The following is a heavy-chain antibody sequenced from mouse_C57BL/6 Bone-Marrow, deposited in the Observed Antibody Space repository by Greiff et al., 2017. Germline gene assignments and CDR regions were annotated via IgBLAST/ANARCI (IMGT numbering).Heavy chain of an antibody. CDR3: TREGRLRPYYFDY. CDR1: GYTFTDYE. V-gene: IGHV1-15*01. J-gene: IGHJ2*03. Sequence: VQLVESGAELVRPGASVTLSCKASGYTFTDYEMHWVKQTPVHGLEWIGAIDPETGGTAYNQKFKGKAILTADKSSSAAYMKLRSLTSEDSAVYYCTREGRLRPYYFDYWGQGNGLTVSA. D-gene: IGHD1-2*01. CDR2: IDPETGGT.